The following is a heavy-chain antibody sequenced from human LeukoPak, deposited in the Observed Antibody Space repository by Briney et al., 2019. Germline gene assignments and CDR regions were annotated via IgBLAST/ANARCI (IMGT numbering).Heavy chain of an antibody. CDR1: GGSISSYY. V-gene: IGHV4-4*07. CDR2: IYTSGST. CDR3: ARDGPDIVVVAPLDY. Sequence: SETLSLTCTVSGGSISSYYWSWIRQPAGKGLEWIGRIYTSGSTNYNPSLKSRVTMSVDKSNNQFSLKLSSVTAADTAVYYCARDGPDIVVVAPLDYWGQGTLVTVSS. D-gene: IGHD2-15*01. J-gene: IGHJ4*02.